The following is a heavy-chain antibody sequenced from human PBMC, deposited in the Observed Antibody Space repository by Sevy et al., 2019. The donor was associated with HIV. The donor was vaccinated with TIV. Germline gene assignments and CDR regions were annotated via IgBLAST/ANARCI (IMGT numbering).Heavy chain of an antibody. Sequence: GGSLRLSCAASGFTFSSYSMNWVRQAPGKGLEWVSSISSSSSYIYYADSVKGRFTISRDNAKNSLYLQMNSLRAEDTAVYYCARGSDGGFWSGYYMYYFDYWGRGTLVTVSS. V-gene: IGHV3-21*01. CDR2: ISSSSSYI. J-gene: IGHJ4*02. CDR1: GFTFSSYS. CDR3: ARGSDGGFWSGYYMYYFDY. D-gene: IGHD3-3*01.